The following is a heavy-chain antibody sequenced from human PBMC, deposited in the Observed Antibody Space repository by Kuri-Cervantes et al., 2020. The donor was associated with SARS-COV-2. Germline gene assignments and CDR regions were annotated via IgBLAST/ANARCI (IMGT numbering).Heavy chain of an antibody. CDR3: ARGDGAYSSSSPFDY. CDR2: IYYSGST. Sequence: GSLRLSCTVSGGSISSSSYYRSWIRQPPGKGLEWIGYIYYSGSTNYNPSLKSRVTISVDTSKNQFSLKLSSVTAADTAVYYCARGDGAYSSSSPFDYWGQGTLVTVSS. J-gene: IGHJ4*02. CDR1: GGSISSSSYY. V-gene: IGHV4-61*01. D-gene: IGHD6-6*01.